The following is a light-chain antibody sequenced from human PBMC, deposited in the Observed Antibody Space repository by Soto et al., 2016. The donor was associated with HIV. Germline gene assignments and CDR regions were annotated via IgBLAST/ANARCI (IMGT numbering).Light chain of an antibody. CDR3: NSRDSSGKHVV. Sequence: SSELTQDPAVSVALGQTVRITCQGDSLRSYYASWYQQKPGQAPVLVIYGKNKRPSGIPDRFSGSSSGNTASLTITGAQAEDEADYYCNSRDSSGKHVVFGRRDQADR. V-gene: IGLV3-19*01. CDR1: SLRSYY. CDR2: GKN. J-gene: IGLJ2*01.